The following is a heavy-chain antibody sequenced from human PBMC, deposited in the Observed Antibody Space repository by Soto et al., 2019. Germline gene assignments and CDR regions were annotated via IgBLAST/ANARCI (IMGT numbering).Heavy chain of an antibody. J-gene: IGHJ3*02. CDR3: ARDAGLTYYYDSSGYNAFDI. CDR1: GFTFSSYS. D-gene: IGHD3-22*01. V-gene: IGHV3-21*01. Sequence: PWGSLRVSCASSGFTFSSYSMNWVRQAPGKGLELVSSISSSSSYIYYADSVKGRFTISRDNAKNSLYLQMNSLRAEDTAVYYCARDAGLTYYYDSSGYNAFDIWGQGTMVTVSS. CDR2: ISSSSSYI.